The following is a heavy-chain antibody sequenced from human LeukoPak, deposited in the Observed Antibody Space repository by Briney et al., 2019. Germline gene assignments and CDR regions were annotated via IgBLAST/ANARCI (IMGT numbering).Heavy chain of an antibody. CDR1: GFSLSTSGVG. J-gene: IGHJ4*02. Sequence: KESGPTLVKPTQTLTLTCTFSGFSLSTSGVGVGWIRQPPGKALEWLALIYWDDDKRYSPSLKSRLTITKDTPKNQVVLTVTNMDPVDTATYYCAHARGTYYYGSGSYPFGNWGQGTLVTVSS. D-gene: IGHD3-10*01. V-gene: IGHV2-5*02. CDR2: IYWDDDK. CDR3: AHARGTYYYGSGSYPFGN.